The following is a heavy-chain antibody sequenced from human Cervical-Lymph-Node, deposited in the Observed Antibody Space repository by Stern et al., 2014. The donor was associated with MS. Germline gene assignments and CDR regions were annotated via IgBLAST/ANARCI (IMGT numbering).Heavy chain of an antibody. CDR2: IDTAGDP. Sequence: EMQLVESGGGLVQPGGSLRLSCSASGFTFSSYDMHWVRQGTGKGLEWVSAIDTAGDPFYPGSVKGRFTISREDAKNSLYLQMNSLRAGDTAVYYCARGRRGYMVSTPYGMDVWGQGTTVTVSS. D-gene: IGHD5/OR15-5a*01. CDR1: GFTFSSYD. CDR3: ARGRRGYMVSTPYGMDV. J-gene: IGHJ6*02. V-gene: IGHV3-13*05.